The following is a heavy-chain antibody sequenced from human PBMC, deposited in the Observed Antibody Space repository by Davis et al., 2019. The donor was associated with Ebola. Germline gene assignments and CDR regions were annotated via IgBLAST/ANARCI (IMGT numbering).Heavy chain of an antibody. CDR2: INAGNGNT. D-gene: IGHD6-13*01. V-gene: IGHV1-3*01. CDR1: GYTFTSYA. J-gene: IGHJ6*02. CDR3: ARGLSIAAAHYYYYYGMDV. Sequence: AASVKVSCKASGYTFTSYAMHWVRQAPGQRLEWMGWINAGNGNTKYSQKFQGRVTITRDTSASTAYMELRSLRSDDTAVYYCARGLSIAAAHYYYYYGMDVWGQGTTVTVSS.